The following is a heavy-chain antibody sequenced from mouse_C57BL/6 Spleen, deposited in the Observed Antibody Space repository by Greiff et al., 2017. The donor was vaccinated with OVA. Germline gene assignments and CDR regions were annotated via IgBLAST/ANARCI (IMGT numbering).Heavy chain of an antibody. Sequence: EVQLVESGPELVKPGDSVKISCKASGYSFTGYFMNWVMQSHGKSLEWIGRINPYNGDTFYNQKFKGKATLTVDKSSSTAHMELRSLTSEDSAVYYCERTGGYDDYYAMDYWGQGTSVTVSS. CDR3: ERTGGYDDYYAMDY. D-gene: IGHD2-2*01. CDR1: GYSFTGYF. CDR2: INPYNGDT. V-gene: IGHV1-20*01. J-gene: IGHJ4*01.